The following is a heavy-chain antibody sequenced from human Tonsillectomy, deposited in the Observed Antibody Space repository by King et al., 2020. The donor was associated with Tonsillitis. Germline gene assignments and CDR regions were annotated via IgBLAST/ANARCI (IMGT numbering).Heavy chain of an antibody. CDR1: GYTFTSYD. V-gene: IGHV1-8*02. CDR3: ATAAVVSSSYLPDY. D-gene: IGHD2-2*01. J-gene: IGHJ4*02. CDR2: MNPNSGNT. Sequence: QLVQSGAEVKKPGASVKVSCKASGYTFTSYDINWVRQATGQGLEWMGWMNPNSGNTGYAQKFQGRVTMTRNTSISTAYMELSSLRSEDTAVYYCATAAVVSSSYLPDYWGQGTLVTVSS.